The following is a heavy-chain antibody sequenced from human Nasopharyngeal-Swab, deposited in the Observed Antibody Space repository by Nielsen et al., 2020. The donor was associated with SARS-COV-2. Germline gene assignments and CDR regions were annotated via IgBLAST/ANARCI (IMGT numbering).Heavy chain of an antibody. CDR1: GFSLRTYW. J-gene: IGHJ4*02. V-gene: IGHV3-74*01. CDR3: ARDVGGRDNY. CDR2: IDNDGAIT. Sequence: GEFLKISCEASGFSLRTYWMHWVRQSPGKGLLWVSRIDNDGAITNYADSVKGRFTISRDNAKNTLYLQMNSLRADDTAVYYCARDVGGRDNYWGQGALVTVSS. D-gene: IGHD2-15*01.